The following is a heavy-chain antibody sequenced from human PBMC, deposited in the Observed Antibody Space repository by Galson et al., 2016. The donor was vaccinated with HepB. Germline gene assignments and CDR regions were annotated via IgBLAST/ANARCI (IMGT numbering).Heavy chain of an antibody. V-gene: IGHV3-23*01. Sequence: SLRLSCAASGFTFSSYAMSWVRQAPGKGLEWVSAISGSGGSTYYADSVKGRFTISRDNSNNTLYLQMNSLGAEDTAVYYCAKDDSWGSGWHKKACEVYFHHWGQGTLVTVSS. CDR1: GFTFSSYA. J-gene: IGHJ1*01. CDR2: ISGSGGST. D-gene: IGHD6-19*01. CDR3: AKDDSWGSGWHKKACEVYFHH.